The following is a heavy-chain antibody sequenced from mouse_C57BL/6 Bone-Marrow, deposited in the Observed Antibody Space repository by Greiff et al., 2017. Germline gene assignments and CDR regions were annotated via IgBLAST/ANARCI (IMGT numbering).Heavy chain of an antibody. CDR3: ARWAYGYHFAY. CDR1: GYTFTSYW. D-gene: IGHD2-2*01. V-gene: IGHV1-52*01. Sequence: QVQLQQPGAELVRPGSSVKLSCKASGYTFTSYWMHWVKQRPIQGLEWIGNIDPSDSETHYNQKFKDKATLTVDKSSSTAYLQLSSLTSEDSAVYYCARWAYGYHFAYWGQGTLVTVSA. CDR2: IDPSDSET. J-gene: IGHJ3*01.